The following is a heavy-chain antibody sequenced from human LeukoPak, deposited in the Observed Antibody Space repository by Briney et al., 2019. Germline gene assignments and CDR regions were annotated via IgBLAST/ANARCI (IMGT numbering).Heavy chain of an antibody. J-gene: IGHJ6*02. V-gene: IGHV3-23*01. CDR3: PSTYYYYGMDV. CDR1: GFTFSSYA. CDR2: ISDSGGST. Sequence: GGSLRLSCAASGFTFSSYAMTWVRQAPGKGLEWVPGISDSGGSTYYADSVKGRFTISRDNSKNTLYLQMNSLRAEDTAVYYCPSTYYYYGMDVWGQGTTVTVSS.